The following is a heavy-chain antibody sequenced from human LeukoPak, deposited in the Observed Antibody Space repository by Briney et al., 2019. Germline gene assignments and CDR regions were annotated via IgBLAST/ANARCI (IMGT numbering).Heavy chain of an antibody. V-gene: IGHV4-39*01. D-gene: IGHD3-16*01. CDR2: IYYSGST. Sequence: SETLSLTCTVSGGSISSTTYYWVWIRRPPGKGLEWIGTIYYSGSTYYNPSLKSRVTVSVDTSKNQFSLKLNSVTALDTAVYYCVRGSTLRHYQYWGQGTPVTVSS. J-gene: IGHJ1*01. CDR3: VRGSTLRHYQY. CDR1: GGSISSTTYY.